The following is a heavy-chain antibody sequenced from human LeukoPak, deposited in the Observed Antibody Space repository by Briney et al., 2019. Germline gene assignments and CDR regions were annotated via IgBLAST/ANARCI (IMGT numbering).Heavy chain of an antibody. CDR3: ARAGYCSSTSCYVGY. J-gene: IGHJ4*02. CDR1: GFTFSSYA. D-gene: IGHD2-2*03. CDR2: ISGSGGST. Sequence: GGSLRLSCAASGFTFSSYAMSWVRQAPGKGLEWVSAISGSGGSTYYADSVKGRFTISRDNAKNSLYLQMNSLRAEDTALYYCARAGYCSSTSCYVGYWGQGTLVTVSS. V-gene: IGHV3-23*01.